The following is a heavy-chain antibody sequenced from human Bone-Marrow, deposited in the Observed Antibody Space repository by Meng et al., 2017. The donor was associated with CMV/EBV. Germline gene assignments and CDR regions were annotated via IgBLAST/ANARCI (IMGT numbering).Heavy chain of an antibody. J-gene: IGHJ1*01. V-gene: IGHV4-39*07. CDR1: GGSISSSSYY. D-gene: IGHD1-26*01. CDR3: ARGYQRKLSIVGARRPRPGEYFQH. Sequence: SETLSLTCTVSGGSISSSSYYWGWIRQPPGKGLEWIGSIYYSGSTYYNPSLKSRVTISVDTSKNQFSLKLSSVTAADTAVYYCARGYQRKLSIVGARRPRPGEYFQHWGQGTLVTVSS. CDR2: IYYSGST.